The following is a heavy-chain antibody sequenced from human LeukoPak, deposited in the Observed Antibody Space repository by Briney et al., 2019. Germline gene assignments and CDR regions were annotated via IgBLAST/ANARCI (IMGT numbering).Heavy chain of an antibody. CDR1: VGSISSYY. V-gene: IGHV4-59*01. Sequence: SETLSLTCTVSVGSISSYYWSWLRQPPGKGREWFGYIYYSGSTNYNPSLKSRVTISADTSKNQFSLKLSSVNAADTAVYYCAETRSGSYFEDWGQGTLVTVSS. J-gene: IGHJ4*02. CDR3: AETRSGSYFED. CDR2: IYYSGST. D-gene: IGHD1-26*01.